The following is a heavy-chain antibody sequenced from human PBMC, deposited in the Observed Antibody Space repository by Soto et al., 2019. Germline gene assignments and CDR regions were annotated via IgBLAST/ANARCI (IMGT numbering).Heavy chain of an antibody. CDR3: AAWAEGATEVH. CDR1: GFSFSVYG. V-gene: IGHV3-33*01. Sequence: GGSLRLSCETSGFSFSVYGMHWVRQAPGKGLEWVAVIWYDASKQFYAASVEGRFTISRDNSKAILYLQMNSVRAEDTAVYYCAAWAEGATEVHWGQGTLVTVSS. CDR2: IWYDASKQ. J-gene: IGHJ4*02. D-gene: IGHD2-15*01.